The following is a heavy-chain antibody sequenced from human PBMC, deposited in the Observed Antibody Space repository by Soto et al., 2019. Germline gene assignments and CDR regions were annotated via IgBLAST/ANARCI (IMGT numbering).Heavy chain of an antibody. V-gene: IGHV3-23*01. CDR2: ISGSGGST. Sequence: GSLLLTCSASGFTFSSYAMSWVRQAPGKGLEWVSAISGSGGSTYYADSVKGRFTISRDNSKNTLYLQMNSLRAEDTAVYYCEKDQRFGFLEWFFDYWGQGTLVTVSS. CDR1: GFTFSSYA. J-gene: IGHJ4*02. D-gene: IGHD3-3*01. CDR3: EKDQRFGFLEWFFDY.